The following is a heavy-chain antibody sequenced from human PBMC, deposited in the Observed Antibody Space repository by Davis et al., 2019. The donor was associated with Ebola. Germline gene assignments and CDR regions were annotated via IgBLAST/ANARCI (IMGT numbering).Heavy chain of an antibody. CDR1: GFTFSDYY. V-gene: IGHV3-53*04. J-gene: IGHJ6*02. CDR3: AGYSNYYYYGMDV. D-gene: IGHD4-11*01. Sequence: GGSLRLSCAASGFTFSDYYMSWVRQAPGKGLEWVSVIYSGGSTYYADSVKGRFTISRHNSKNTLYLQMNSLRAEDTAVYYCAGYSNYYYYGMDVWGQGTTVTVSS. CDR2: IYSGGST.